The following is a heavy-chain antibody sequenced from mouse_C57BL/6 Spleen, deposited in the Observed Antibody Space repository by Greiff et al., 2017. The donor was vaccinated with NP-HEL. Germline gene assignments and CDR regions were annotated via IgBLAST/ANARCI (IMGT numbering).Heavy chain of an antibody. CDR1: GYAFTNYL. J-gene: IGHJ2*01. V-gene: IGHV1-54*01. CDR2: INPGSGGT. CDR3: ARSHYYGSSSAD. D-gene: IGHD1-1*01. Sequence: QVQLQQSGAELVRPGTSVKVSCKASGYAFTNYLIEWVKQRPGQGLEWIGVINPGSGGTNYNEKFKGKATLTADKSSSTAYMQLSSLTSEDAAVYFCARSHYYGSSSADWGQGTTLTVSS.